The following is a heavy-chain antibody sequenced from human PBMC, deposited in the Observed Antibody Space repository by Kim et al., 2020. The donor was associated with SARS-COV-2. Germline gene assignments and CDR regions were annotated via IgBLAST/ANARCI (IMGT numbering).Heavy chain of an antibody. V-gene: IGHV4-31*03. J-gene: IGHJ6*01. CDR3: AVDHLKNPVPLGYYCYYGMDV. CDR1: GGSISSGGYY. Sequence: SETLSLTCTVSGGSISSGGYYWSWIRQHPGKGLEWIGYIYYSGCTYYNPSLKSRVTISVDTSKNEFSLKLSSVTAADTAVYYCAVDHLKNPVPLGYYCYYGMDVWGQGTTVSVSS. CDR2: IYYSGCT.